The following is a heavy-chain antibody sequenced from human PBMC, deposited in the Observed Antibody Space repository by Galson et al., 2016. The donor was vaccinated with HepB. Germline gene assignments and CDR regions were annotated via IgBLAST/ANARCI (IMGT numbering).Heavy chain of an antibody. D-gene: IGHD3-22*01. CDR2: ISSSSSYI. CDR1: GFTFSSYS. J-gene: IGHJ5*01. Sequence: SLRLSCAASGFTFSSYSMNWVRQAPGKGLEWVSYISSSSSYIYYADSVKGRFTISRDDAKNSLYLQMNSLRAEDTAVYYCARETGGRYYDSSGYYNYYSWFYSWGQGTLVTVPS. V-gene: IGHV3-21*01. CDR3: ARETGGRYYDSSGYYNYYSWFYS.